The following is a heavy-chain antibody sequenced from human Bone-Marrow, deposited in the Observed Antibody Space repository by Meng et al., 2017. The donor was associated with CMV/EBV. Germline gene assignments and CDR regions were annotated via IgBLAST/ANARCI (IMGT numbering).Heavy chain of an antibody. CDR3: ERIYYANNPAREGGLAAY. J-gene: IGHJ4*02. CDR1: GYTFTGYY. V-gene: IGHV1-2*02. D-gene: IGHD3-16*01. CDR2: INPDTGDT. Sequence: ASVKVSCKASGYTFTGYYIHWVRQAPGQGLEWMGWINPDTGDTNCTQNFQGRVTMTSDTSISTAYMELSRLRSDDTAVYYCERIYYANNPAREGGLAAYWGQGTLVTVSS.